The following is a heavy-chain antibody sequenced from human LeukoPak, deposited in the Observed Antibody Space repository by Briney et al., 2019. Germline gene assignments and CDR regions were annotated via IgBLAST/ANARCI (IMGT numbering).Heavy chain of an antibody. J-gene: IGHJ4*02. CDR3: ARDRGRREDY. V-gene: IGHV3-7*01. Sequence: PGGSLRLSCAASGFTFSSYWMTWVRQAPGKGLEGVANIQQDGSEKYYVDSVKGRFTISRDNAKNSLYLQMNSLRAEDTAVYFCARDRGRREDYWGQGTLVTVSS. CDR1: GFTFSSYW. D-gene: IGHD1-26*01. CDR2: IQQDGSEK.